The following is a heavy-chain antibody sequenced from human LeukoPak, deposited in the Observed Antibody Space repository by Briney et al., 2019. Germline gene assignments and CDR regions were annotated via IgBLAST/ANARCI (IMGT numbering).Heavy chain of an antibody. CDR1: GFIFSSYS. J-gene: IGHJ4*02. CDR2: ITGSGGNT. Sequence: GGSLRLSCAASGFIFSSYSMSWVRQAPGKGLEWVSVITGSGGNTYYADSVKGRFTISRDNSKSTLCLQMNSLRAEDTAVYYCAKQLGYCSDGSCYFPYWGQGTLVTVSS. CDR3: AKQLGYCSDGSCYFPY. V-gene: IGHV3-23*01. D-gene: IGHD2-15*01.